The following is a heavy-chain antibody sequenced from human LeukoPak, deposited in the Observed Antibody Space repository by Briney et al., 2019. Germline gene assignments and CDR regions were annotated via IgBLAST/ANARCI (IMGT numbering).Heavy chain of an antibody. CDR3: AKVRPTRFVESSGWLELGY. Sequence: GGSLRLSCAASGFTFDDYAMHWVRQAPGKGLEWVSLNSGDGSRTYYEDSVKGRFTISRDNSKNSLYLQMNSLRTEDTAFYYCAKVRPTRFVESSGWLELGYWGQGTLVTVSS. CDR2: NSGDGSRT. D-gene: IGHD6-19*01. V-gene: IGHV3-43*02. CDR1: GFTFDDYA. J-gene: IGHJ4*02.